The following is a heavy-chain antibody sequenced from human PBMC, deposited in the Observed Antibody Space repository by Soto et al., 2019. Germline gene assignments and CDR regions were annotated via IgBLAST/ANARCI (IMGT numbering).Heavy chain of an antibody. V-gene: IGHV1-2*02. CDR1: GYSFTAYY. CDR2: INPNTGGT. Sequence: ASVKVSCKASGYSFTAYYIHWVRQAPGQGLEWMGWINPNTGGTNYAQKFQGLVTMTRDTSVNTVFLEMSRLTSGDTAVYYCAGDFSGTNTLNFDFWGQGPLVTVSS. CDR3: AGDFSGTNTLNFDF. D-gene: IGHD5-12*01. J-gene: IGHJ4*02.